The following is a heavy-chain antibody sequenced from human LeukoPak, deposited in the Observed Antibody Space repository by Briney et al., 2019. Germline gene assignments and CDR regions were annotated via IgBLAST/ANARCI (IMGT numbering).Heavy chain of an antibody. J-gene: IGHJ3*02. CDR1: GYTFTGYY. V-gene: IGHV1-8*03. D-gene: IGHD3-10*01. CDR2: MNPNSGNT. CDR3: ARRIGSGSYYSFNAFDI. Sequence: ASVKVSCKASGYTFTGYYMHWVRQATGQGLEWMGWMNPNSGNTGYAQKFQGRVTITRNTSISTAYMELSSLRSEDTAVYYCARRIGSGSYYSFNAFDIWGQGTMVTVSS.